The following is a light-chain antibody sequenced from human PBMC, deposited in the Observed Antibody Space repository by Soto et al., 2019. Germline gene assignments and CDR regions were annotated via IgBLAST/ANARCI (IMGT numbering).Light chain of an antibody. Sequence: DVVMTQSPLSLPVTLGQPASISCRSSQSLVSSNGNTFLIWFQQRPGQSPRRLIYKVSNRGSAVPDRFAGSGSGTDFTLEISRVEAEDVGVSYCMQATHWPWTFGQGTKVEIK. CDR1: QSLVSSNGNTF. V-gene: IGKV2-30*01. J-gene: IGKJ1*01. CDR3: MQATHWPWT. CDR2: KVS.